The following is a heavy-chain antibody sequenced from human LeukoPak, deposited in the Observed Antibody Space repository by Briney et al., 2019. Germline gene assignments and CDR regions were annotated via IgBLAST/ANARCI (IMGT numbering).Heavy chain of an antibody. Sequence: GGSLRLSCAASGFTFSSYGMHWVRQAPGKRLEWVAFIRYDGTNKYYADSVKGRFTISRDNSKNTLYLQMNSLRAEDTAVYYCAKDKVTMVRGVIDYWGQGTLVTVSS. CDR1: GFTFSSYG. CDR2: IRYDGTNK. J-gene: IGHJ4*02. CDR3: AKDKVTMVRGVIDY. V-gene: IGHV3-30*02. D-gene: IGHD3-10*01.